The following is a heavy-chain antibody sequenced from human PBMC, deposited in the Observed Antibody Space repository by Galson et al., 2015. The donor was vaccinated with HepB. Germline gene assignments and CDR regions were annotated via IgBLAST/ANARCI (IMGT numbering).Heavy chain of an antibody. Sequence: SLRLSCAASGFPFNNAWMTWVRQAPGMGLEWVGRIKSKTDGETIDYAAPVKGRFTISRDDSKNRLYLQMNSLKPEGTAVYYCTTDVYYTTYWSWLDPWCQGTLVTFSS. CDR1: GFPFNNAW. CDR2: IKSKTDGETI. CDR3: TTDVYYTTYWSWLDP. D-gene: IGHD2-2*02. J-gene: IGHJ5*02. V-gene: IGHV3-15*05.